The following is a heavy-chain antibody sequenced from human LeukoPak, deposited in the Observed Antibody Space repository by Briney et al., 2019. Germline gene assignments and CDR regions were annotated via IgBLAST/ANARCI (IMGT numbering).Heavy chain of an antibody. D-gene: IGHD1-1*01. CDR3: AHSWDNWNQGGYYFDY. CDR2: IDWDDDK. V-gene: IGHV2-70*11. Sequence: SGPALVKPTQTLTLTCTFSGFSLSTSGMCVSCIRQPPGNTLDWLARIDWDDDKYYSTSLKTRLTISKDTSKNQVVLTMTNMDPVDTATYYCAHSWDNWNQGGYYFDYWGQGTLVAVSS. CDR1: GFSLSTSGMC. J-gene: IGHJ4*02.